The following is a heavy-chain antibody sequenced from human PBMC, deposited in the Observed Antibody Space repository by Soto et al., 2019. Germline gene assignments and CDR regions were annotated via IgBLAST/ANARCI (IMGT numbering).Heavy chain of an antibody. J-gene: IGHJ5*02. CDR3: ASIYDSSGYYYGNNWFDP. CDR1: GGSISSGDYY. D-gene: IGHD3-22*01. CDR2: IYYSGST. Sequence: QVQLQESGPGLVKPSQTLSLTCTVSGGSISSGDYYWSWIRQHPGKGLEWIGYIYYSGSTYYNPSLKSRVTISVDTSKNHFSLKLSSVTAADTAVYYCASIYDSSGYYYGNNWFDPWGQGTLVTVSS. V-gene: IGHV4-31*03.